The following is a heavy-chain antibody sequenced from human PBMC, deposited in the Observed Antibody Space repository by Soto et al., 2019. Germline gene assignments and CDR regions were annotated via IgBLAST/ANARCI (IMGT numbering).Heavy chain of an antibody. Sequence: ETLPLTCAVYGGSVSGYYWSWIRQPPGKGLEWIGEINHSGSTNYNPSLKSRVTISVDTSKNQFSLKLSSVTAADTAVYYCARRNEQWLVDDAFDIWGQGTMVTVSS. D-gene: IGHD6-19*01. V-gene: IGHV4-34*01. CDR1: GGSVSGYY. J-gene: IGHJ3*02. CDR3: ARRNEQWLVDDAFDI. CDR2: INHSGST.